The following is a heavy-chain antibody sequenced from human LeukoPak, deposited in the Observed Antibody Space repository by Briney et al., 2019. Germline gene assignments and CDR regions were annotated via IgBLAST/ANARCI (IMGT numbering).Heavy chain of an antibody. D-gene: IGHD1-26*01. CDR3: AKVGATPFDY. V-gene: IGHV3-30*18. J-gene: IGHJ4*02. CDR1: GFTFSSYG. Sequence: GGSLRLSCAASGFTFSSYGMHWVRQAPGKGLEWVAVISYDGSNKYYADSVKGRFTISRDNSKNTLYLQMNSLRAEDTAVYYCAKVGATPFDYWGQGTLVTVSS. CDR2: ISYDGSNK.